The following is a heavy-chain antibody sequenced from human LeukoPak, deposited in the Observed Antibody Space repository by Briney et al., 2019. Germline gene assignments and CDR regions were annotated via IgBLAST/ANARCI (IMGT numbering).Heavy chain of an antibody. CDR1: GFTFSGHW. Sequence: PGGSLRLSCAASGFTFSGHWMSWVRQALGKGLEWAANIKQDGSETYHVDSVRGRFTISRDNAKNSLFLQMNSLRVEDAAVYYCARDLKKYDYWGQGTLVTVSS. V-gene: IGHV3-7*01. J-gene: IGHJ4*02. CDR3: ARDLKKYDY. CDR2: IKQDGSET.